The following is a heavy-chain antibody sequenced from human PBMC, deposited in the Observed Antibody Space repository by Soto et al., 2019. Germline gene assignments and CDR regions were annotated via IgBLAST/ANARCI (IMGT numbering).Heavy chain of an antibody. CDR3: ARKYTSSSGFYFDL. CDR2: ISYSGST. V-gene: IGHV4-28*01. CDR1: GYSITNSNW. D-gene: IGHD6-6*01. J-gene: IGHJ2*01. Sequence: QVQLQESGPGLVRPSDTLSLTCAVSGYSITNSNWWGWFRQPPGKGLEWIGYISYSGSTYNNPSLKSRVAMSIETSKNQVSLNLSSVTAVDTAVYYCARKYTSSSGFYFDLWGRGTLVTVSS.